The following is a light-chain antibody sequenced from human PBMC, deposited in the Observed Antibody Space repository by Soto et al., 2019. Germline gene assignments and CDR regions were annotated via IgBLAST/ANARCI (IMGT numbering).Light chain of an antibody. Sequence: QLVLTQPPSASGTPGQRVTISCSGSSSNIGSNSVGWYQQLPGAAPKVLISTTDKRPSGVPDRFSGSKSGTSASLAISGLQYEDEADYYCVAWDDSLNGHVFGTGTKLTVL. J-gene: IGLJ1*01. CDR3: VAWDDSLNGHV. CDR1: SSNIGSNS. CDR2: TTD. V-gene: IGLV1-44*01.